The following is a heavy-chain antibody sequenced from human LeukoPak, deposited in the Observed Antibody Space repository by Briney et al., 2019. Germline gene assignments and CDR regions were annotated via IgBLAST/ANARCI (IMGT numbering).Heavy chain of an antibody. CDR2: INPSGGST. CDR3: ARRRGKDAFDI. Sequence: GASVKVSCKASGYTFTSYYMHWVRQAPGQGLEWMGIINPSGGSTSYAQKFQGRVTMTRDTSTSTVYMELSSLRSEDMAVYYCARRRGKDAFDIWGQGTMVTVSS. D-gene: IGHD3-10*01. CDR1: GYTFTSYY. V-gene: IGHV1-46*01. J-gene: IGHJ3*02.